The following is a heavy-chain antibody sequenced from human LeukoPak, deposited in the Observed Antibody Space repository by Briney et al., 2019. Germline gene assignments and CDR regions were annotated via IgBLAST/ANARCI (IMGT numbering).Heavy chain of an antibody. V-gene: IGHV3-21*01. CDR1: GFTFTNYR. CDR3: ARGYCSGGNCYYGY. D-gene: IGHD2-15*01. Sequence: PGGSLRLSCAASGFTFTNYRMTWVRQAPGKGLEWVSSISSTSGYIFYADSVQGRFTISRDNAKSSLYLQMNSLRAEDTAVYYCARGYCSGGNCYYGYWGQGTLVTVSS. J-gene: IGHJ4*02. CDR2: ISSTSGYI.